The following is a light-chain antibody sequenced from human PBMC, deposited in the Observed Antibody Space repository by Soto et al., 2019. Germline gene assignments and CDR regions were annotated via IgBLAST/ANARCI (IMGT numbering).Light chain of an antibody. CDR1: QSVRNN. CDR3: KQCNDWPWT. CDR2: DAS. J-gene: IGKJ1*01. Sequence: EIVMTQSPGTLSVSPGERVTLSCRASQSVRNNLAWYQQKPGQGPRLLIYDASTRATGIQARFSGSGSGTEFTLTISSLQSEDFAVYYCKQCNDWPWTFGQGTKVDI. V-gene: IGKV3-15*01.